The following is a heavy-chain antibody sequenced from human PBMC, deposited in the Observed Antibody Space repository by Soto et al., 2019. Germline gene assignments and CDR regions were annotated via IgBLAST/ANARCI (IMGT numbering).Heavy chain of an antibody. CDR3: ARGGGGEKYYYGSGPSSDAFDI. CDR2: ISAYNGNT. J-gene: IGHJ3*02. CDR1: GYTFTSYG. D-gene: IGHD3-10*01. Sequence: ASVKVSCKASGYTFTSYGISWVRQAPGQGLEWMGWISAYNGNTNYAQKLQGRVTMTTDTSTSTAYMELRSLRSDDTAVYYCARGGGGEKYYYGSGPSSDAFDIWGQGTMVTVSS. V-gene: IGHV1-18*01.